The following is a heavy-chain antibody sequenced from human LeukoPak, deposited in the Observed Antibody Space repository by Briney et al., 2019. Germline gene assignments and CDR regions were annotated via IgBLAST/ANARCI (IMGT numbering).Heavy chain of an antibody. CDR1: GYTFTNYG. V-gene: IGHV1-69*04. CDR2: IIPILGIA. CDR3: ARPLGIPYYYYGMDV. D-gene: IGHD1-14*01. J-gene: IGHJ6*02. Sequence: SVKVSCKASGYTFTNYGISWVRQAPGQGLEWMGRIIPILGIANYAQKFQGRVTITADKSTSTAYMELSSLRSEDTAVYYCARPLGIPYYYYGMDVWGQGTTVTVSS.